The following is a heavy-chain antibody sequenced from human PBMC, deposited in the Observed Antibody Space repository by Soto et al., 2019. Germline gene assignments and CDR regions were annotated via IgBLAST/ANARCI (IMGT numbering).Heavy chain of an antibody. CDR1: GNTFTNFG. D-gene: IGHD2-2*01. V-gene: IGHV1-18*01. Sequence: QGQLVQSGAEVKKPGASVKVSCTASGNTFTNFGVTWVRQAPGQGLEWMGWISAYTDDPNYAQKFKGRVTMTIDTSTSTDYLDLRSLTSDDTAVYYCARVIPGAEAWFDPWGQGTLVTVSS. CDR2: ISAYTDDP. CDR3: ARVIPGAEAWFDP. J-gene: IGHJ5*02.